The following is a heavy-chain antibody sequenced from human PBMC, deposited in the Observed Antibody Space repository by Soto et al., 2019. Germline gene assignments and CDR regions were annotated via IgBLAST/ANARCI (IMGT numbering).Heavy chain of an antibody. J-gene: IGHJ4*02. CDR3: ATSLQLLMGFDY. Sequence: QVQLVQSGAEVKKPGASVKVSCKVSGYTLTELSMHWVRQAPGKGLEWMGGFDPEDGETIYAQKFQGRVTRNEDTSTDTAYMELSSLRSEDTAVYYCATSLQLLMGFDYWGQGTLVTVSS. D-gene: IGHD2-2*01. CDR1: GYTLTELS. CDR2: FDPEDGET. V-gene: IGHV1-24*01.